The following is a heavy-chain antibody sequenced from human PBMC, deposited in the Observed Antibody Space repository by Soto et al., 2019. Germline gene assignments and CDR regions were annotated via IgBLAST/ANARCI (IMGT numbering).Heavy chain of an antibody. Sequence: QVQLQESGPGLVKPSETLSLTCTVSGGSISSYYWSWIRQPPGKGLEWIGYIYYSGSTNYNPTLKNRVTISVDTSKNQFSLKLSSVTAADTAVYYCARSYCSGGSCWGGYYGMDVWGQGTTVTVSS. CDR1: GGSISSYY. CDR3: ARSYCSGGSCWGGYYGMDV. CDR2: IYYSGST. D-gene: IGHD2-15*01. J-gene: IGHJ6*02. V-gene: IGHV4-59*01.